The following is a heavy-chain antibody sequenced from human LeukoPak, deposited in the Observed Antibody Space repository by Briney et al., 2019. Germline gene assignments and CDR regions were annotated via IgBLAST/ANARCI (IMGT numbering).Heavy chain of an antibody. CDR1: GGSISSYY. D-gene: IGHD3-3*01. CDR3: ARLPPNYDFWSGSRSGFDY. CDR2: IYTSGST. J-gene: IGHJ4*02. Sequence: SETLSLTCTVSGGSISSYYWSWIRQPAGKGLEWIGRIYTSGSTNYNPSLKSRVTMSVDTSKNQFSLKLSSVTAADTAVYYCARLPPNYDFWSGSRSGFDYWGQGTLVTVSS. V-gene: IGHV4-4*07.